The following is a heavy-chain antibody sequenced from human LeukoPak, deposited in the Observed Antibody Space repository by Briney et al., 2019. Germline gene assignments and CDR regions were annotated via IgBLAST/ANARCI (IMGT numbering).Heavy chain of an antibody. CDR3: ARVRDSGRWGAFDI. V-gene: IGHV3-30*03. D-gene: IGHD1-26*01. CDR1: GFTFSSYG. Sequence: GRSLRLSCAASGFTFSSYGMHWVRQAPGKGLEWVAVISYDGSNKYYADSVKGRFTISRDNSKNTLYLQMNSLRPEDTAVYYCARVRDSGRWGAFDIWGQGTMVTVSS. J-gene: IGHJ3*02. CDR2: ISYDGSNK.